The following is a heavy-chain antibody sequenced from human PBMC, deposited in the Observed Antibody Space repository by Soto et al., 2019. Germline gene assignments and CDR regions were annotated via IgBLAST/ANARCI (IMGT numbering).Heavy chain of an antibody. Sequence: PGGSLRLSCAASGFAFSDYAMAWVRQAPGKGLEWVSVISSSGGSTNSADSVKGRFTISRDNSKNTLHLQMNSLRAEDTAVYYCARAGGPFDYLGQGTLVTVSS. CDR2: ISSSGGST. V-gene: IGHV3-23*01. D-gene: IGHD3-10*01. CDR3: ARAGGPFDY. CDR1: GFAFSDYA. J-gene: IGHJ4*02.